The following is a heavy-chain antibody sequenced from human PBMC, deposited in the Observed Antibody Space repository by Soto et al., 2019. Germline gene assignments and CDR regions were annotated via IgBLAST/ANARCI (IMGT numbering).Heavy chain of an antibody. CDR2: INAGNGNT. J-gene: IGHJ5*02. Sequence: QVQLVQSGAEVKKPGASVKVSCKASGYTFTSYAMHWVRQAPGQRLEWMGWINAGNGNTKYSQKFQGRVTITRDASASTDYMELSSRRSEDTAVYYCARGFRGGDAAGFDPWGQGSLVTVSS. V-gene: IGHV1-3*01. D-gene: IGHD2-21*02. CDR1: GYTFTSYA. CDR3: ARGFRGGDAAGFDP.